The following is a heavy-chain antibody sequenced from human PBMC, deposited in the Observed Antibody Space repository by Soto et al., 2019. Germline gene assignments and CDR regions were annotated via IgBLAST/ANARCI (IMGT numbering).Heavy chain of an antibody. Sequence: SETLSLTCAVYGGSFSGYYWSWIRQPPGKGLEWIGEINHSGSTNYNPSLKSRVTISVDTSKNQFSLKLSSVTAADTAVYYCARGFRGWYDRAWIDPWGQGTLVTVSS. J-gene: IGHJ5*02. CDR1: GGSFSGYY. CDR2: INHSGST. V-gene: IGHV4-34*01. CDR3: ARGFRGWYDRAWIDP. D-gene: IGHD6-19*01.